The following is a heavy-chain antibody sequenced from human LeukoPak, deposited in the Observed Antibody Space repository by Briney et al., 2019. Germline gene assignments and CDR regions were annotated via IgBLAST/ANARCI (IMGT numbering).Heavy chain of an antibody. Sequence: GGSLRLSCAASGFTFSSYAMSWVRQAPGKGLEWVSAISGSGSSTYYADSVKGRFTISRDNSKNTLYLQMNSLRAEDTAVYYCARSRTQKGVFDYWGQGTLVTVSS. CDR3: ARSRTQKGVFDY. V-gene: IGHV3-23*01. CDR1: GFTFSSYA. D-gene: IGHD1-1*01. J-gene: IGHJ4*02. CDR2: ISGSGSST.